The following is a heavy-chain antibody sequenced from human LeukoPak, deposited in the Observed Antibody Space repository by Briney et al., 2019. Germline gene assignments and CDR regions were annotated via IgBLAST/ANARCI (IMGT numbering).Heavy chain of an antibody. CDR2: ISAYNGNT. V-gene: IGHV1-18*01. CDR3: ARHIVVVPAILNSNDAFDI. J-gene: IGHJ3*02. Sequence: ASVKVSCRASGYTFTSYGISWVRQAPGRGLEWMGWISAYNGNTNYAQKLQGRVTMTTDTSTSTAYMELRSLRSDDTAVYYCARHIVVVPAILNSNDAFDIWGQGTMVTVSS. CDR1: GYTFTSYG. D-gene: IGHD2-2*01.